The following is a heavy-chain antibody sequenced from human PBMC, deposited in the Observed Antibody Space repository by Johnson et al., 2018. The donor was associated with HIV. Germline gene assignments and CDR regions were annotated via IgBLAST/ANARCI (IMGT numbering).Heavy chain of an antibody. CDR3: AVSVLTGRRPDDAFDI. CDR2: ISWNSGRI. D-gene: IGHD3-9*01. Sequence: VQLVESGGGVVRPGGSLRLSCAASGFTFDDYAMHWVRQATGKGLESVSGISWNSGRIGYADSVQGRFHISRDNAKNSLYLQMNSLRAEDKALYYCAVSVLTGRRPDDAFDIWGQGTMVTVSS. J-gene: IGHJ3*02. V-gene: IGHV3-9*01. CDR1: GFTFDDYA.